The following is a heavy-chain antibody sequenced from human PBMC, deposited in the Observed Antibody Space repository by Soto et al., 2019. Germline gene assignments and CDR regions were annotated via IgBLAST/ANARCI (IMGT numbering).Heavy chain of an antibody. CDR2: IKQDGSAK. Sequence: EVQLVESGGGLVQPGGSLRLSCAASGFTFSNYWMTWVRQAPGKGLEWVANIKQDGSAKYYVDSVKGRFTISRDNAQNSLYLQMNSLRAEDTAVYYFASWLKTSGWYVLIVGPFDYWGQGTLVTVSS. D-gene: IGHD6-19*01. CDR3: ASWLKTSGWYVLIVGPFDY. J-gene: IGHJ4*02. V-gene: IGHV3-7*01. CDR1: GFTFSNYW.